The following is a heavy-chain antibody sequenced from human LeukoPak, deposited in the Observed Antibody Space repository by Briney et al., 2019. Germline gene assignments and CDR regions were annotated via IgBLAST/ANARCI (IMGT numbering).Heavy chain of an antibody. CDR3: ARVGGDYGASDI. CDR1: GYTFTTYT. CDR2: ISTYNGNT. V-gene: IGHV1-18*01. J-gene: IGHJ3*02. D-gene: IGHD4-17*01. Sequence: ASVKASCKASGYTFTTYTITWVRQAPGQGLEWMGWISTYNGNTNYAQMLQGRVTMTTDTSTSTAYMELRSLRSDDTAVYYCARVGGDYGASDIWGQGTMVTVSS.